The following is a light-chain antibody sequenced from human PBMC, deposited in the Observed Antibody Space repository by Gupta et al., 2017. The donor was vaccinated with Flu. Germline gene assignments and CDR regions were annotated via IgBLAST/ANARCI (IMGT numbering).Light chain of an antibody. CDR3: SAYTSSRTYYV. Sequence: QSALTQPASVTGSPGQSVTISCPGASFGGYSYVSWFQHHPGKAPKLILSEASVRPSGVSNRFSGSKSGNTASLTISGLQAEDEADYYCSAYTSSRTYYVFGTGTKVTVL. CDR2: EAS. CDR1: SFGGYSY. V-gene: IGLV2-14*01. J-gene: IGLJ1*01.